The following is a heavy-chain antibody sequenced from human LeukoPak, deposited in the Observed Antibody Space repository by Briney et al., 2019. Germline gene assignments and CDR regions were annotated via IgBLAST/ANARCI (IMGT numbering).Heavy chain of an antibody. CDR1: GGSISSYY. J-gene: IGHJ4*02. CDR2: IYTSGST. Sequence: PSETLSLTCTVSGGSISSYYWSWIRQPAGKGLEWIGRIYTSGSTNYNPSLKSRVTMSVDTSKNQFSLKLSSVTAADTAVYYCARGSTVDYDFWSGYYTQYYFDYWGQGTLVTVSS. D-gene: IGHD3-3*01. V-gene: IGHV4-4*07. CDR3: ARGSTVDYDFWSGYYTQYYFDY.